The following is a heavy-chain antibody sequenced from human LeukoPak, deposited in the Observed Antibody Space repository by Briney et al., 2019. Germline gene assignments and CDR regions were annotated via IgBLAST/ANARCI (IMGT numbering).Heavy chain of an antibody. CDR3: ARDKGDDYDGLLDH. CDR2: IWYDGSNK. Sequence: GRSLRLSCAASGFTFSSYGMHWVRQAPGKGLEWVAVIWYDGSNKYYADSVKGRFTISRDNSKNTLYLQMNSLRAEDTAVYYCARDKGDDYDGLLDHWGQGTLVTVSS. V-gene: IGHV3-33*01. D-gene: IGHD4-23*01. CDR1: GFTFSSYG. J-gene: IGHJ4*02.